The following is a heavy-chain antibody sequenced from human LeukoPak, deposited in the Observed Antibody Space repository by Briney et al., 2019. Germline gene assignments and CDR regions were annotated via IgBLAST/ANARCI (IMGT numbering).Heavy chain of an antibody. D-gene: IGHD5-12*01. CDR2: IYYSWSA. Sequence: PSETLSLTCTVSGGSISGYYWSWIREPPGKGLGWGGYIYYSWSANYNPSLKSRVTITVDTSKDQFSLKLSSATAADTAVYYCARAVPKATISCGRREKWSFDLWGRGTLVTVSS. CDR3: ARAVPKATISCGRREKWSFDL. CDR1: GGSISGYY. J-gene: IGHJ2*01. V-gene: IGHV4-59*01.